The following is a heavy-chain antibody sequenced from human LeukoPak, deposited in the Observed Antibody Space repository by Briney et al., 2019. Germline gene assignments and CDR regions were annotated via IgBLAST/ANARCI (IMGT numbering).Heavy chain of an antibody. CDR2: IYYSGST. J-gene: IGHJ4*02. CDR3: ASSARSIAAAEFDY. CDR1: GGSISSYY. Sequence: KASETLSLTCTVSGGSISSYYWSWIRQPPGKGLEWIGYIYYSGSTNYNTSLKSRVTISVDTSKNQFSLKLSSVTAADTAVYYCASSARSIAAAEFDYWGQGTLVTVSS. D-gene: IGHD6-13*01. V-gene: IGHV4-59*01.